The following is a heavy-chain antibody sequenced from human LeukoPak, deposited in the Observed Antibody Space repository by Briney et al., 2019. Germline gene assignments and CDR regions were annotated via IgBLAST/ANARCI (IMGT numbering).Heavy chain of an antibody. CDR1: GGSISSYY. CDR2: IYYTGST. Sequence: SETLSLTCTVSGGSISSYYWTWIRQPPGKGLEWIGYIYYTGSTNYRPSPKSRVTISVDTSRNQFSLKLSSVTAADTAVYCCVRQDVVVITAATYYYGMDVWGQGTTVTVSS. D-gene: IGHD2-2*01. CDR3: VRQDVVVITAATYYYGMDV. V-gene: IGHV4-59*08. J-gene: IGHJ6*02.